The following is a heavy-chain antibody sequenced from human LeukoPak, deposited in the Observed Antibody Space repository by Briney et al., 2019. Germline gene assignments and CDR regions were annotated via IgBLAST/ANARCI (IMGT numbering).Heavy chain of an antibody. Sequence: GGSLRLSCAASGFIFSNYEMNWVRQPPGEGLEWISYISGSGSSVKYADSVKGRFTISRDNAKNSLYLQMDSLRAEDTAIYYCTTDHVGATVEFDSWGQGTLVTVSS. D-gene: IGHD1-26*01. J-gene: IGHJ4*02. CDR3: TTDHVGATVEFDS. CDR2: ISGSGSSV. V-gene: IGHV3-48*03. CDR1: GFIFSNYE.